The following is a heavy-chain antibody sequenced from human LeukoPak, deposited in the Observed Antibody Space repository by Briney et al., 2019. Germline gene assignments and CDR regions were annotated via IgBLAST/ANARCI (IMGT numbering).Heavy chain of an antibody. J-gene: IGHJ4*02. Sequence: PSQTLSLTCTVPGGSVSSGSYYWSWIRQPAGKGLEWIGRICTSGSTNYNPSLKSRVTISLDTSKNQFSLNLSSVTAADTAVYYCAGYYGSGQWDNWGQGTLVTVSS. CDR1: GGSVSSGSYY. CDR2: ICTSGST. V-gene: IGHV4-61*02. CDR3: AGYYGSGQWDN. D-gene: IGHD3-10*01.